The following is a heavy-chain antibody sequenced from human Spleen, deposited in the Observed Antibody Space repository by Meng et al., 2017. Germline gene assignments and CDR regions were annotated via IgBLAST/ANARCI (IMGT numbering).Heavy chain of an antibody. J-gene: IGHJ4*02. V-gene: IGHV4-30-4*01. CDR1: GASINSGEYY. D-gene: IGHD3-16*01. Sequence: QVQLQESGPGLVKPSQTLSLTCIVTGASINSGEYYWNWIRQPPGKGLEWIGYIYSSGTTSYNPSLKSRVTISADTSKNQFSLRLSSVTAADTAVYYCARRVHDGRHYHYFDYWGQGALVTVSS. CDR3: ARRVHDGRHYHYFDY. CDR2: IYSSGTT.